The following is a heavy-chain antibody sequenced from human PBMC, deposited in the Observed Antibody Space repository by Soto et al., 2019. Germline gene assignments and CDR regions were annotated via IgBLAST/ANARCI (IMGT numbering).Heavy chain of an antibody. CDR3: AVGGGTGYYYYYGMDV. Sequence: GESLKISCKGSGYSFTSYWISWVRQMPEKGLEWMGRIDPSDSYTNYSPSFQGHVTISADKSISTAYLQWSSLKASDTAMYYCAVGGGTGYYYYYGMDVWGQGTTVTVSS. D-gene: IGHD2-15*01. CDR2: IDPSDSYT. J-gene: IGHJ6*02. CDR1: GYSFTSYW. V-gene: IGHV5-10-1*01.